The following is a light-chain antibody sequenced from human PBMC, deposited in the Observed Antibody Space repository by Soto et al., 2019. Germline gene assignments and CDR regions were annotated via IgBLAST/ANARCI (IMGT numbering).Light chain of an antibody. CDR1: QSVSSY. Sequence: EIVLTQSPATLSLSPGERATLSCRASQSVSSYLAWYQHKPGQAPRLLIYDASNRATGIPARFSGSGSGTDFTLTISSLEPEDFAVYYCQQRSNWPQVYTFGQGTKLEIK. CDR2: DAS. J-gene: IGKJ2*01. CDR3: QQRSNWPQVYT. V-gene: IGKV3-11*01.